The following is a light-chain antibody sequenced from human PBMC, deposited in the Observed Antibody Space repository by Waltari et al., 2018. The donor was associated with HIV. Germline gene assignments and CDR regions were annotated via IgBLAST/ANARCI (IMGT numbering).Light chain of an antibody. CDR3: QSYDSSLSAVV. Sequence: SYDLTQPPSVSVSPGQTARITCSGDTLPNQYVYWYQQKPGQAPGLLIYEDSERPSGIPERFSGSKSGTSASLAITGLQAEDEADYYCQSYDSSLSAVVFGGGTKLTVL. CDR2: EDS. V-gene: IGLV3-25*02. J-gene: IGLJ2*01. CDR1: TLPNQY.